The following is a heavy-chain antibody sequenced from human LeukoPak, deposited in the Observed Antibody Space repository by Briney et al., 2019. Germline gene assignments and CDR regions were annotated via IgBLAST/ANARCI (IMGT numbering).Heavy chain of an antibody. CDR2: IEYSGST. Sequence: PSETLSLTCTVSGGSIRNYYWSWIRQPPGKGLEWIGYIEYSGSTNYNPSLKSRVTISVDTSKNQFSLKLSSVTAADTAVYYCGRHVSYYDFWSGYFTGHFDYWGQGTLVTVSS. CDR3: GRHVSYYDFWSGYFTGHFDY. CDR1: GGSIRNYY. V-gene: IGHV4-59*08. J-gene: IGHJ4*02. D-gene: IGHD3-3*01.